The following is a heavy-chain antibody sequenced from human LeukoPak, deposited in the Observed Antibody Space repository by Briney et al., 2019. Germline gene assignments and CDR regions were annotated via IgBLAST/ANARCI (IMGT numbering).Heavy chain of an antibody. J-gene: IGHJ4*02. CDR3: ASQGAFGTMVRGISY. CDR2: IYYSGST. V-gene: IGHV4-31*03. CDR1: GGSISSSNYN. Sequence: SETLSLTCTVSGGSISSSNYNWSWIRQHPGKGLEWIGYIYYSGSTYYNPSLKSRVTISVDTSKNQFSLKLSSVTAADTAVYYCASQGAFGTMVRGISYWGQGTLVTVSS. D-gene: IGHD3-10*01.